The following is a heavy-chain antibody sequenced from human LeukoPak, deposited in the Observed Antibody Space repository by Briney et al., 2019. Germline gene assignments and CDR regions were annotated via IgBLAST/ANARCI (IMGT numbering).Heavy chain of an antibody. CDR3: VKDFDYVWGSFDY. J-gene: IGHJ4*02. CDR1: GFSFSGYG. D-gene: IGHD3-16*01. CDR2: IRDDGGAT. V-gene: IGHV3-30*02. Sequence: PGGSLRLSCAASGFSFSGYGMHWVRQAPGKGLEWVAFIRDDGGATYYSDSVKGRFTISRDNSKNTLFLLMNSLRAEDAAVYYCVKDFDYVWGSFDYWGQGTLVTVSS.